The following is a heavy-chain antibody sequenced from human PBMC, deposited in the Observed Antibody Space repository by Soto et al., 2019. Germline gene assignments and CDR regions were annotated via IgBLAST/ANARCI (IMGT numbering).Heavy chain of an antibody. J-gene: IGHJ4*02. CDR3: ARTVTTEVTDFDY. Sequence: SVEVSCKASGGTFSSYAISWVRQAPGQGLEWMGGIIPIFGTANYAQKFQGRVTITADESTSTAYMELSSLRSEDTAVYYCARTVTTEVTDFDYWGQGTLVTVSS. CDR1: GGTFSSYA. D-gene: IGHD4-4*01. CDR2: IIPIFGTA. V-gene: IGHV1-69*13.